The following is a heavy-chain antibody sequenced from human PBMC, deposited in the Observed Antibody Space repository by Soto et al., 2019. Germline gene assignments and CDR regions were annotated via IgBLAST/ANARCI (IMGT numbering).Heavy chain of an antibody. CDR1: GGSISSGSYS. CDR3: AGGIAARPLGY. CDR2: IYHSGST. J-gene: IGHJ4*02. D-gene: IGHD6-6*01. V-gene: IGHV4-30-2*01. Sequence: QLQLQESGLGLVKPSQTLSLTCAVSGGSISSGSYSWSWIRQPPGKGLEWIGYIYHSGSTYYNPSLKSRVTISVDRSKDQFSLKLSSVTAADTALYYCAGGIAARPLGYWGQGTLVTVSS.